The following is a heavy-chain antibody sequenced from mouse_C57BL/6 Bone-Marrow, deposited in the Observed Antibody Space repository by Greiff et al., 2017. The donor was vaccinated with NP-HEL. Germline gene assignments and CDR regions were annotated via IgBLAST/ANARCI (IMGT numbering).Heavy chain of an antibody. D-gene: IGHD1-1*01. CDR3: GITTVVANYFDY. Sequence: QVQLKQSGAELARPGASVKLSCKASGYTFTSYGISWVKQRTGQGLEWIGEIYPRSGNTYYNEKFKGKATLTADKSSSTAYMELRSLTSEDSAVYFCGITTVVANYFDYWGQGTTLTVSS. CDR2: IYPRSGNT. V-gene: IGHV1-81*01. CDR1: GYTFTSYG. J-gene: IGHJ2*01.